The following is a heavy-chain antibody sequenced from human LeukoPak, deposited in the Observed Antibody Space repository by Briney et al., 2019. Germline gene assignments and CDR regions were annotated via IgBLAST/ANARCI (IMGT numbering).Heavy chain of an antibody. Sequence: SETLSLTCTVSGYSISIGYYWGWIRQPPGKGLEWIGSIYHSGSTYYNPSLKSRVTISVDTSKNQFSLKLSSVTAADTAVYYCARKTIFGVVIAPSFDYWGQGTLVTVSS. D-gene: IGHD3-3*01. CDR3: ARKTIFGVVIAPSFDY. V-gene: IGHV4-38-2*02. CDR1: GYSISIGYY. CDR2: IYHSGST. J-gene: IGHJ4*02.